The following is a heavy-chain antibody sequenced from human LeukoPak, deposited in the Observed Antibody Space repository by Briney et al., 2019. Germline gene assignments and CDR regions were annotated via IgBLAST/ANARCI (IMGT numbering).Heavy chain of an antibody. CDR2: ISASGDST. V-gene: IGHV3-23*01. CDR1: GFTFSTYD. D-gene: IGHD6-19*01. CDR3: AKGAWLDDS. Sequence: GGSLRLSCAASGFTFSTYDMSWVRQAPGKGLEWVTVISASGDSTYYAASVKGRFAIFRDNSRNTLYLQINSLRAGDTAVYYSAKGAWLDDSWGQGTLVTVSS. J-gene: IGHJ5*01.